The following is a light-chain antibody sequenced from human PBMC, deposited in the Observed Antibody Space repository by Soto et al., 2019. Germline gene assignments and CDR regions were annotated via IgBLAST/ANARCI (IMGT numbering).Light chain of an antibody. V-gene: IGKV1-9*01. CDR2: AAS. Sequence: IQLTQSPSSLSASVGDRVTITCRASQGLSSYLAWYQQKPGEAPKLLIFAASTLQSGVPSRFSGSGSGTDFTLTISSLQPEDFATYYCQQLNSSPRTFGPGTKVDIK. J-gene: IGKJ3*01. CDR1: QGLSSY. CDR3: QQLNSSPRT.